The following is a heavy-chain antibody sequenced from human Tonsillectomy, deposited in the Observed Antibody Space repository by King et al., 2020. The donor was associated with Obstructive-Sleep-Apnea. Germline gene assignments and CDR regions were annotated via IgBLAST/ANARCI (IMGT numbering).Heavy chain of an antibody. V-gene: IGHV4-59*08. CDR2: MYYSGNT. D-gene: IGHD4-17*01. CDR3: ARHRGVEDYGDYGDYFDY. CDR1: GGSISNYY. J-gene: IGHJ4*02. Sequence: QLQESGPGLVKPSETLSLICTVSGGSISNYYWSWIRQPPGKGLEWIGYMYYSGNTNFNPSLKSRVTISADTSKIQFSLRLSSVTAADTAVYYCARHRGVEDYGDYGDYFDYWGQGTLVTVSS.